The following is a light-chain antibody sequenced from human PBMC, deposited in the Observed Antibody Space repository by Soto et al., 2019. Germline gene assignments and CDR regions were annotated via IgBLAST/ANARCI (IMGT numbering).Light chain of an antibody. J-gene: IGLJ3*02. CDR2: EVT. V-gene: IGLV2-8*01. Sequence: QSALTQPPSASGSPGQSVTISCTGTSSDVGAYNYVSWYQQHAGKAPKLLIYEVTKRPSGVPDRFSGSKSANTASLTVSGLQADDEYDYYCSSFASSNTWVFGGGTKLTVL. CDR1: SSDVGAYNY. CDR3: SSFASSNTWV.